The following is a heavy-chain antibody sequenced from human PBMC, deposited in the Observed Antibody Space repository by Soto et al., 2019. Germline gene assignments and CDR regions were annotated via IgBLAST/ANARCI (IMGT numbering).Heavy chain of an antibody. CDR1: GGSITRHY. D-gene: IGHD4-17*01. Sequence: SETLSLTCSVSGGSITRHYCSWFRQPPGKGLEWVGYINYSGSTNYNPSLKSRVTISVDTSKNQFSLKLSSVTAADTAVYYCARRYGASFDYWGQGTLVTVSS. CDR2: INYSGST. J-gene: IGHJ4*02. CDR3: ARRYGASFDY. V-gene: IGHV4-59*11.